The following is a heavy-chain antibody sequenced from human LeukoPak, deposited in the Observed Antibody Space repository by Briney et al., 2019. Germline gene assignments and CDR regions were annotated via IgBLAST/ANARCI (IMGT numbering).Heavy chain of an antibody. J-gene: IGHJ4*02. CDR2: ISSNGGST. D-gene: IGHD2-15*01. V-gene: IGHV3-64D*09. CDR3: VKGYCSGGSCQGFDY. Sequence: GGSLTLSCAASGFTFSSFGMHWVRQAPGKGLEYVSAISSNGGSTYYADSVKGRFTISRDNSKNTLYLQMSSLRAEDTAVYYCVKGYCSGGSCQGFDYWGQGTLVTVSS. CDR1: GFTFSSFG.